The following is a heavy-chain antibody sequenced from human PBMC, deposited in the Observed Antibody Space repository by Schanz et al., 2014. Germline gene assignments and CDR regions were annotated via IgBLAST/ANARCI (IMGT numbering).Heavy chain of an antibody. Sequence: QVQLVQSGAEVKEPGASVKVSCKASAYTFTGYYLHWVRQAPGQGLEWMGWMNPKSGNTGYAQNLKGRVRMTTDTSTSTAYMELRSLTSDDTAVYYCARDRVYRFLKGENRFYFDYWGQGTLVIVSS. D-gene: IGHD3-3*01. J-gene: IGHJ4*02. CDR3: ARDRVYRFLKGENRFYFDY. CDR1: AYTFTGYY. V-gene: IGHV1-2*02. CDR2: MNPKSGNT.